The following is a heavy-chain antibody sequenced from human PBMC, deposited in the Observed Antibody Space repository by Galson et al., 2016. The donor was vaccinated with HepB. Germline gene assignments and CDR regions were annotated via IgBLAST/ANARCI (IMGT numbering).Heavy chain of an antibody. CDR2: IDWDDSK. D-gene: IGHD4-23*01. CDR3: ARTDFGGNSIDY. J-gene: IGHJ4*02. Sequence: PALVKPTQTLTLTCSFTGFTLSTNGMSVTWIRQAPGKALEWLARIDWDDSKVYSPSMQTRLSISKDTLTNQVRLTLTSTSPADTGTYYCARTDFGGNSIDYWGLGTLVTVSS. CDR1: GFTLSTNGMS. V-gene: IGHV2-70*04.